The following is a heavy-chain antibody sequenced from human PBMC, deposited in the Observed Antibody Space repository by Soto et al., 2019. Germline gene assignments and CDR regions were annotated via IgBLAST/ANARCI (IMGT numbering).Heavy chain of an antibody. CDR2: INQGGSEK. J-gene: IGHJ3*02. Sequence: EVQLVESGGGLVQPGGSLRLSCAASGFTFSSYWMSWVRQAPGKGVEWVANINQGGSEKYHVDSLKGRFTISRENAENSLYLQMNSLRAEDTAVYYCGRPAAIVGYVGAFDIWGLGTMVTVSS. CDR3: GRPAAIVGYVGAFDI. V-gene: IGHV3-7*01. CDR1: GFTFSSYW. D-gene: IGHD2-21*01.